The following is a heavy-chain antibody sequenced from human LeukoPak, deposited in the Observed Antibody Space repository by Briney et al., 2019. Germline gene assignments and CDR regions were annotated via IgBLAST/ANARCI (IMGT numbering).Heavy chain of an antibody. CDR1: GGSITQTNS. CDR2: VNLQGGT. Sequence: SGTLSLTCDVSGGSITQTNSLTWVRPPPRKGLEWIGEVNLQGGTNYKPSLLRRGAISVDTSANHVSLQLTSVTGADTAVYYCAREGGSYRPLDYSGQGTLVTVSS. J-gene: IGHJ4*02. D-gene: IGHD3-16*02. CDR3: AREGGSYRPLDY. V-gene: IGHV4-4*02.